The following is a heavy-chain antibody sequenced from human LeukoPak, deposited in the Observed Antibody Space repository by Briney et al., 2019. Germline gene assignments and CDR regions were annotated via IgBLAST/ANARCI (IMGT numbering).Heavy chain of an antibody. CDR3: ARGRIAAAGTDYYGMDV. V-gene: IGHV1-69*13. Sequence: GASVKVSCKASGGTFISYAISWVRQAPGQGLEWMGGIIPIFGTANYAQKFQGRVTITADESTSTAYMELSSLRSEDTAVYYCARGRIAAAGTDYYGMDVWGQGTTVTVSS. J-gene: IGHJ6*02. CDR2: IIPIFGTA. CDR1: GGTFISYA. D-gene: IGHD6-13*01.